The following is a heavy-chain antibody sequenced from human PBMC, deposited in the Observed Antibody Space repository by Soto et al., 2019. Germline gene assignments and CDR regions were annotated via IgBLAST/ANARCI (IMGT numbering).Heavy chain of an antibody. CDR1: GFTFSSYA. Sequence: GGSLRLSCAASGFTFSSYAMSWVRQAPGKGLEWVSAISGSGGSTYYADSVKGRFTISRDNSKNTLYLQMNSLRAEDTAVYYCAKETLRYFDGLLHPEDTHLAYWGQGTLVTVSP. D-gene: IGHD3-9*01. CDR3: AKETLRYFDGLLHPEDTHLAY. V-gene: IGHV3-23*01. J-gene: IGHJ4*02. CDR2: ISGSGGST.